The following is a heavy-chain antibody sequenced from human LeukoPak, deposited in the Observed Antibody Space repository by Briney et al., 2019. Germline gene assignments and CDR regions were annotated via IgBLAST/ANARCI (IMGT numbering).Heavy chain of an antibody. CDR1: GFTLCSLW. Sequence: GSLRPPRATPGFTLCSLWVSLVRPASGKGPGWVANIKQDGSEKYYVDSVKGRFTISRDNAKNSLYLEMNSLRAEDTAVFYCARDRGGYSSSWGPGTFDYWGQGTLVTVSS. V-gene: IGHV3-7*01. CDR3: ARDRGGYSSSWGPGTFDY. D-gene: IGHD6-13*01. J-gene: IGHJ4*02. CDR2: IKQDGSEK.